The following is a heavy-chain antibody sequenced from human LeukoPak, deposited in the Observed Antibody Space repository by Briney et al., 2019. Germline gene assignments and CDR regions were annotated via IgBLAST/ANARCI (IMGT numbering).Heavy chain of an antibody. CDR2: ISSRGSSI. D-gene: IGHD3-10*01. J-gene: IGHJ4*02. Sequence: GGSLRLSCAASGFILSSYSMNWVRQAPGKGLEWVSYISSRGSSIYYADSVKGRFTISRDNAKNSLYLQLNSLRAEDTAVYYCARDTYGSGSYYNAPLDYWGQGTLVTVSS. CDR3: ARDTYGSGSYYNAPLDY. CDR1: GFILSSYS. V-gene: IGHV3-48*01.